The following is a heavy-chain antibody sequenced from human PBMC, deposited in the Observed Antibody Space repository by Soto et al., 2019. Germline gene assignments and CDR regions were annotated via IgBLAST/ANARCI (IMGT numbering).Heavy chain of an antibody. D-gene: IGHD3-10*01. J-gene: IGHJ5*02. CDR1: GYTFTSYN. Sequence: QVQLVQSGAEVKKPGASVNVSCKASGYTFTSYNMHWVRQAPGQGLEWVGMINPLGFSTTYAQKFRGRGTMTRDTSTSTVYMEMPNLRSDDTAVYYCARAAGRFGQLYWFDPWGQGTPVTVSP. CDR2: INPLGFST. V-gene: IGHV1-46*01. CDR3: ARAAGRFGQLYWFDP.